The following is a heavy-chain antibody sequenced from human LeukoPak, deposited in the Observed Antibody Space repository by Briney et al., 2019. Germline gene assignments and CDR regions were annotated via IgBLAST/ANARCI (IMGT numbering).Heavy chain of an antibody. V-gene: IGHV4-59*01. J-gene: IGHJ4*02. CDR2: IYYSRIT. D-gene: IGHD3-16*02. CDR1: GGSISSYY. CDR3: AGGVIMFGGVLVNPFDY. Sequence: SGTLSLTCAVSGGSISSYYWSWVRQPPGGGVGSGGYIYYSRITNYTPSLKSRVTISVDTSNNQFSFQLSSVPAADTAVYYCAGGVIMFGGVLVNPFDYWGQGTLVTVSS.